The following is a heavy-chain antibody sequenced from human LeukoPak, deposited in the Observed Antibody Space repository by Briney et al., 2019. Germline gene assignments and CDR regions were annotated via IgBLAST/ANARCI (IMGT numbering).Heavy chain of an antibody. J-gene: IGHJ4*02. V-gene: IGHV1-2*02. CDR2: INPNSGGT. Sequence: ASVKVSCKASGYTFTSYGISWVRQAPGQGLEWMGWINPNSGGTNYVQKFQGRVTMTRDTSISTAYMELSRLRSDDTAVYYCARYYYDSSPPIDYWGQGTLVTVSS. CDR1: GYTFTSYG. D-gene: IGHD3-22*01. CDR3: ARYYYDSSPPIDY.